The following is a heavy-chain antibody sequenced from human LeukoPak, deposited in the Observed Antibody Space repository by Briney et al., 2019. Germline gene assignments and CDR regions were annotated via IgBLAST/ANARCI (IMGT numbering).Heavy chain of an antibody. V-gene: IGHV1-46*01. CDR2: INPSGGST. D-gene: IGHD2-21*02. Sequence: ASVKVSCKASGYTFTSYYMHWVRQAPGQGLEWMGIINPSGGSTSYAQKFQGRVTMTRDTSTSTVYMELSSLRSEDTAVYYCARDLGGDCGGDCYRTHGSMDVWGQGTTVTVSS. J-gene: IGHJ6*02. CDR3: ARDLGGDCGGDCYRTHGSMDV. CDR1: GYTFTSYY.